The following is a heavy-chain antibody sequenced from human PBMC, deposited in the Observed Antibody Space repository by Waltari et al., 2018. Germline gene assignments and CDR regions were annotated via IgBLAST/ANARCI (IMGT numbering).Heavy chain of an antibody. Sequence: QLQLQQWGAGLLKPSETLSLTCAVYGGSFSGYYCSCLRQPPGKGLEWIGEINNSGSTNYNPSRKSRVTISVDTSKNQFSLKLSSVTAADTAVYYCAIGSGQFSSIAARPLQHWGQGTLVTVSS. D-gene: IGHD6-6*01. CDR2: INNSGST. CDR3: AIGSGQFSSIAARPLQH. J-gene: IGHJ1*01. V-gene: IGHV4-34*01. CDR1: GGSFSGYY.